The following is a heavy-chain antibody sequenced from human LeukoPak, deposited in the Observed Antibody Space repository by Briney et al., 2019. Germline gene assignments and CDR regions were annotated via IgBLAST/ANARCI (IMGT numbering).Heavy chain of an antibody. V-gene: IGHV3-7*04. CDR3: VGGYGWTTNY. CDR2: IKEDGSEK. J-gene: IGHJ4*02. CDR1: GFTFSSYW. D-gene: IGHD3-10*01. Sequence: GGSLRLSCAASGFTFSSYWMSWVRQPPGKGLEWVANIKEDGSEKNYVDSLKGRFTISRDNAKNSLYLQMNSLRAEDTAVYYCVGGYGWTTNYWGQGTLVTVSS.